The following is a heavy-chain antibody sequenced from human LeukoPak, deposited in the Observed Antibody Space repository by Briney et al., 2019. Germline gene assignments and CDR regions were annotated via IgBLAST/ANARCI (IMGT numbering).Heavy chain of an antibody. V-gene: IGHV4-34*01. CDR3: AGGRGDQADWFDP. D-gene: IGHD3-16*01. J-gene: IGHJ5*02. Sequence: SETLSLTCAVNGGSFSGYYWSWIRPPPPKGLHWIGEINHSGSTNYNPSLKSRVTISVDTSKNQFSLKLSSVTAADTAVYYCAGGRGDQADWFDPWGQGTLVTVSS. CDR1: GGSFSGYY. CDR2: INHSGST.